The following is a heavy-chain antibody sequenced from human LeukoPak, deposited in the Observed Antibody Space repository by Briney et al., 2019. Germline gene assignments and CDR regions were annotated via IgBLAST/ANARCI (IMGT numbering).Heavy chain of an antibody. CDR1: GFTFDDYA. D-gene: IGHD3-22*01. J-gene: IGHJ5*02. CDR3: AKDRYYYDSSGYYRPRGFDP. V-gene: IGHV3-43*02. Sequence: GGSLRLSCAASGFTFDDYAMHWVRQAPGKGPEWVSLISGDGGSTYYADSVKGRFTISRDNSKNSLYLQMNSLRTEDTALYYCAKDRYYYDSSGYYRPRGFDPWGQGTLVTVSS. CDR2: ISGDGGST.